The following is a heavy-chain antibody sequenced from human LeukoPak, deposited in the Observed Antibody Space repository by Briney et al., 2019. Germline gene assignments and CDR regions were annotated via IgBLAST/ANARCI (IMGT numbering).Heavy chain of an antibody. J-gene: IGHJ4*02. CDR1: GGSISSGGYY. CDR3: ARLGGITIFGVVRDYYFDY. Sequence: SQTLSLTCTVSGGSISSGGYYWSWIRQPPGKGLEWIGEINHSGSTNYNPSLKSRVTILVDTSKNQFSLKLSSVTAADTAVYYCARLGGITIFGVVRDYYFDYWGQGTLVTVSS. V-gene: IGHV4-30-2*01. CDR2: INHSGST. D-gene: IGHD3-3*01.